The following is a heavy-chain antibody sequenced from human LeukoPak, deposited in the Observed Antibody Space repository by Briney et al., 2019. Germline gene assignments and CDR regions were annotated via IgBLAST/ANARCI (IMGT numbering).Heavy chain of an antibody. CDR3: AKEASGWYGTHFFDY. CDR1: GFTFDDYA. Sequence: GSLRLSCAASGFTFDDYAMHWVRQTPGKGLEWVSLISGDGGSTYYTDSVKGRFTISRDNSRNSLYLQINSLGTEDTALYYCAKEASGWYGTHFFDYWGQGTLVTVSS. D-gene: IGHD6-19*01. CDR2: ISGDGGST. V-gene: IGHV3-43*02. J-gene: IGHJ4*02.